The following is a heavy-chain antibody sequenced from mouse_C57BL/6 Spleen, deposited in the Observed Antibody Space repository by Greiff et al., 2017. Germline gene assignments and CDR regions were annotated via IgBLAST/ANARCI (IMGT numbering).Heavy chain of an antibody. V-gene: IGHV6-3*01. CDR1: GFTFSNYW. Sequence: EVQRVESGGGLVQPGGSMKLSCVASGFTFSNYWMNWVRQSPEKGLEWVAQIRLKSDNYATHYAESVKGRFTISRDDSKSSVYLQMNNLRAEDTGIYYCTGTYDGYYYAMDYWGQGTSVTVSS. CDR3: TGTYDGYYYAMDY. CDR2: IRLKSDNYAT. J-gene: IGHJ4*01. D-gene: IGHD2-3*01.